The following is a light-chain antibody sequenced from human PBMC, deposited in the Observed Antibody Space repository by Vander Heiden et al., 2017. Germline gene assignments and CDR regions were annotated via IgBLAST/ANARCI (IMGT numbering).Light chain of an antibody. CDR3: QQYGSSPLT. J-gene: IGKJ4*01. CDR1: QSVSSSY. Sequence: EILFTQSPGTLSLSPGERATLSCRASQSVSSSYLAWYQEKPGQAPRLLIYGASSRATGIPDRFSGSGSGTDFTLTISRLEPEDIAVYYCQQYGSSPLTFGGGIKVEIK. V-gene: IGKV3-20*01. CDR2: GAS.